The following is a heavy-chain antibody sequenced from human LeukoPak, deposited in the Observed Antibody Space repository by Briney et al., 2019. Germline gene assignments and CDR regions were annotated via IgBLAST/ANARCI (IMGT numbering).Heavy chain of an antibody. CDR3: AKAQAYGGFDY. Sequence: GGSLRLSCAASGFTFSSYGMHWVRQAPDKGLEWVAVISYDGSNKYYADSVKGRFTISRDNSKNTLYLQMNSLRAEDTAVYYCAKAQAYGGFDYWGQGTLVTVSS. CDR1: GFTFSSYG. J-gene: IGHJ4*02. D-gene: IGHD3-16*01. V-gene: IGHV3-30*18. CDR2: ISYDGSNK.